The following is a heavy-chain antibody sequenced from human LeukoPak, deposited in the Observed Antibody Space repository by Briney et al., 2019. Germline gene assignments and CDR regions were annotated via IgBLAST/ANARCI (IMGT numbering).Heavy chain of an antibody. Sequence: SETLSLTCTVSGGSISSYYWSWIRQPPGEGLEWIGYIYYSGSTNYNPSLKSRVTMSVDTSKNQFSLKLSSVTAADTAMYYCARSLAAATYYFDYWGQGALVTVSS. D-gene: IGHD6-6*01. CDR2: IYYSGST. V-gene: IGHV4-59*01. J-gene: IGHJ4*02. CDR1: GGSISSYY. CDR3: ARSLAAATYYFDY.